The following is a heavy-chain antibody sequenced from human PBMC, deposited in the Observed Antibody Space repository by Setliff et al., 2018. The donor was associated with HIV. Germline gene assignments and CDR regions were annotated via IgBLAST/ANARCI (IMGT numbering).Heavy chain of an antibody. J-gene: IGHJ3*02. D-gene: IGHD3-9*01. CDR3: ARRERYYDILTGRVSDGFDI. CDR2: IYTSGST. V-gene: IGHV4-61*09. Sequence: SETLSLTCTGSGGSISSGSYFWSWIRQPAGKGLEWIGHIYTSGSTNYNPSLKSRVTTSVDTSKNHFSLRLSSVTAADTAVYYCARRERYYDILTGRVSDGFDIWGQGTMVT. CDR1: GGSISSGSYF.